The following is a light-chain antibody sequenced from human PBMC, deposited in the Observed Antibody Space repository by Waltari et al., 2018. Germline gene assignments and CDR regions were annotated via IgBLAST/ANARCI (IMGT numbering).Light chain of an antibody. Sequence: DIVMTQSPDSLSVSLGERATINCKSSQSVFYSSYNKNDLAWYQQKPGQPPKLLIYWASTRESGVPDRFSGSGSGTDFTLTISSLQAEDVAVYYCQQYYETPYTFGQGTKLEIK. CDR1: QSVFYSSYNKND. V-gene: IGKV4-1*01. CDR2: WAS. J-gene: IGKJ2*01. CDR3: QQYYETPYT.